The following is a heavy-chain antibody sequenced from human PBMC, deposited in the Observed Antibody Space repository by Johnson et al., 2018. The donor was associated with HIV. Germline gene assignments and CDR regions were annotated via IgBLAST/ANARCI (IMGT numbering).Heavy chain of an antibody. CDR3: ARSSWGGSSLGAFDI. Sequence: VQLVESGGGVVQPGRSLRLSCAASGSTFSSYAIHWVRQAPGTGLEWVAVLSSDGSNNYYADSVKGRFTISRDNSKNTLYLQMNSLRAGDTAVYYCARSSWGGSSLGAFDIWGQGTMVTVSS. D-gene: IGHD1-26*01. J-gene: IGHJ3*02. CDR1: GSTFSSYA. CDR2: LSSDGSNN. V-gene: IGHV3-30*14.